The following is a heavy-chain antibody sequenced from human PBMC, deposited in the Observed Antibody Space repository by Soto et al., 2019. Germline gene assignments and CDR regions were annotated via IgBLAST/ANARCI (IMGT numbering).Heavy chain of an antibody. J-gene: IGHJ6*02. V-gene: IGHV4-34*01. CDR1: GGCCSGLD. CDR3: ARERTGTTEYAMDG. D-gene: IGHD1-7*01. CDR2: INHSGST. Sequence: SETLSLTRAVYGGCCSGLDWSWIRQPPGKGLEWVGEINHSGSTTYNPPLKSRVTISVDTATNQFSLKLSSVTAADTAVYYCARERTGTTEYAMDGWGQATTVTVSS.